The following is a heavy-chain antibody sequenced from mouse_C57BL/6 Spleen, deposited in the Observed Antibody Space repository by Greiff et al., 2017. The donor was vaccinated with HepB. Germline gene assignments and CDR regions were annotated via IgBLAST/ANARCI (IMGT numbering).Heavy chain of an antibody. CDR1: GFSLSTSGMG. CDR3: ARMRYSSGYSPWFAY. D-gene: IGHD3-2*02. V-gene: IGHV8-12*01. J-gene: IGHJ3*01. CDR2: IYWDDDK. Sequence: QVTLKVCGPGILQSSQTLSLTCSFSGFSLSTSGMGVSWIRQPSGKGLEWLAHIYWDDDKRYNPSLKSRLTISKDTSRNQVFLKITSVDTADTATYYCARMRYSSGYSPWFAYWGQGTLVTVSA.